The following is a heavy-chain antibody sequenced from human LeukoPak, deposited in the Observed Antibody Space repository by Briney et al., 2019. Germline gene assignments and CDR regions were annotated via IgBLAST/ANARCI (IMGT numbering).Heavy chain of an antibody. V-gene: IGHV1-8*03. CDR3: ARDLAYGSGSYYDY. CDR1: GYTFTSYD. J-gene: IGHJ4*02. D-gene: IGHD3-10*01. Sequence: ASVKVSCKASGYTFTSYDINWVRQATGQGLEWKGWMNPNSGNTGYAQKFQGRVTITRNTSISTAYMELSSLRSDDTAVYYCARDLAYGSGSYYDYWGQGTLVTVSS. CDR2: MNPNSGNT.